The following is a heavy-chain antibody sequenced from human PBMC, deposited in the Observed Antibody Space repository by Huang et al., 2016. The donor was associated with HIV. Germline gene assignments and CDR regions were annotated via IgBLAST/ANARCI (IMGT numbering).Heavy chain of an antibody. V-gene: IGHV4-34*02. CDR2: ISDRGST. CDR1: GGSFSGHY. CDR3: ARMFKYDSGGYWGNDAFDI. D-gene: IGHD3-22*01. Sequence: QVQLQQWGAELLKPSETLSLTCAVSGGSFSGHYWTWIRQPPGRGLEGVGEISDRGSTTYNPSRKSRVTISGDTSQSQFSLKLNSVTAADTAIYYCARMFKYDSGGYWGNDAFDIWGQGTMVTVSS. J-gene: IGHJ3*02.